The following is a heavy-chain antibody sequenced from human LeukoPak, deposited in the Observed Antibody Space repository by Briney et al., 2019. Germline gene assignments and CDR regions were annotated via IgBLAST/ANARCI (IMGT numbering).Heavy chain of an antibody. D-gene: IGHD3-9*01. Sequence: GGSLRLSCVASGFTFSSYSMNWVRQAPGKGLEWVSSISSSSSYIYYADSVKGRFTISRDNAKNSLYLQMNSLRAEDTAVYYCATGLRYFDSGAFDIWGQGTMVTVSS. CDR2: ISSSSSYI. V-gene: IGHV3-21*01. CDR3: ATGLRYFDSGAFDI. CDR1: GFTFSSYS. J-gene: IGHJ3*02.